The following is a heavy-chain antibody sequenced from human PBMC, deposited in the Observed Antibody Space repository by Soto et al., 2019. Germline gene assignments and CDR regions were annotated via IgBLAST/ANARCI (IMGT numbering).Heavy chain of an antibody. CDR3: TSTIFGVGITGGYYYGMDV. CDR1: GFTFGDYA. V-gene: IGHV3-49*03. D-gene: IGHD3-3*01. Sequence: GGSLRLSCTASGFTFGDYAMSWFRQAPGKGLEWVGFIRSKVYGGTTEYAASVKGRFTISRDDSKSIAYLQMNSLKTEDTAVYYCTSTIFGVGITGGYYYGMDVWGQGTTVTVSS. CDR2: IRSKVYGGTT. J-gene: IGHJ6*02.